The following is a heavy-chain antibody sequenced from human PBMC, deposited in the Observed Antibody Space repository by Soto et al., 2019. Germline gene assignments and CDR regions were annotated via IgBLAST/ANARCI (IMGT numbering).Heavy chain of an antibody. CDR2: INAGNGNT. D-gene: IGHD6-13*01. J-gene: IGHJ4*02. CDR1: GYTFTSYA. CDR3: ARARGSSWYFVYFDY. V-gene: IGHV1-3*05. Sequence: QVQLVQSGAEEKKPGASVKVSCKASGYTFTSYAMHWVRQAPGQRLEWMGWINAGNGNTKYSQKFQSRVTITRDTSASRAYMELSSMRSEDTAVYYCARARGSSWYFVYFDYWGQGTLVTVSS.